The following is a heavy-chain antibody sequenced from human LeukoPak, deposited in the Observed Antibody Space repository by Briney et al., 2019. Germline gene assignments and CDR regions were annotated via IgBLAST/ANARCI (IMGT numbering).Heavy chain of an antibody. CDR2: IYYSGST. CDR3: AASSLPAALSSYYLDY. V-gene: IGHV4-39*07. Sequence: SETLSLTCTVSGGSIGSSSYYWGWIRQPPGKGLEWIGSIYYSGSTYYNPSLKSRVTISVDTPKNQFSLKLSSVTAADTAVYYCAASSLPAALSSYYLDYWGQGTLVTVSS. CDR1: GGSIGSSSYY. D-gene: IGHD2-2*01. J-gene: IGHJ4*02.